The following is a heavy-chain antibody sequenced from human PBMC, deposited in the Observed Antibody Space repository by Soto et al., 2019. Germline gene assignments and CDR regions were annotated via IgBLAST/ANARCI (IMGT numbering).Heavy chain of an antibody. CDR1: GGSFSGYY. J-gene: IGHJ5*02. V-gene: IGHV4-34*01. Sequence: QVQLQQWGAGLLKPSETLSLTCAVYGGSFSGYYWSWIRQPPGKGLAWIGEINHSGSTNYNPSLKSRVTISVDTSKNQFSLKLSSVTAADTAVYYCARRDIVVVPAGTRGAGFDPWGQGTLGTVSS. D-gene: IGHD2-2*01. CDR2: INHSGST. CDR3: ARRDIVVVPAGTRGAGFDP.